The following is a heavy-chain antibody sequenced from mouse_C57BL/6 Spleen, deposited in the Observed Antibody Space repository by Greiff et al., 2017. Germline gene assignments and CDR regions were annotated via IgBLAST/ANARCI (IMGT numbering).Heavy chain of an antibody. V-gene: IGHV5-9-1*02. CDR2: ISSGGDYI. D-gene: IGHD1-1*01. CDR1: GFTFSSYA. CDR3: TRDYYGSLYYYAMDY. Sequence: VQGVESGAGLVKPGGSLKLSCAASGFTFSSYAMSWVRQTPEKRLEWVAYISSGGDYIYYADTVKGRFTISRDNARNTLYLQMSSLKSEDTAMYYCTRDYYGSLYYYAMDYWGQGTSVTASS. J-gene: IGHJ4*01.